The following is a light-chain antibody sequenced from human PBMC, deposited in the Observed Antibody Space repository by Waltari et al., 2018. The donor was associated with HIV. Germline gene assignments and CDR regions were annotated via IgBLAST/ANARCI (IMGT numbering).Light chain of an antibody. Sequence: QSALTQPASVSGSPGQSITISCTGTSSDVGGYNSVSWYQQHPGTPPKLMIYDVTKRPSGVSNRFSGSKSGNTASLTISGLQAEDEADYYCCSYAGSSTFAVFGGGTKLTVL. V-gene: IGLV2-23*02. J-gene: IGLJ2*01. CDR1: SSDVGGYNS. CDR2: DVT. CDR3: CSYAGSSTFAV.